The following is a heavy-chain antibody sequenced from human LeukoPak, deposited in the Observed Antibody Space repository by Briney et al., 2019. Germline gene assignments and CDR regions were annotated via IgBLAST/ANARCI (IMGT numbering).Heavy chain of an antibody. CDR2: ISSSSSTI. Sequence: PGGSLRLSCAASGFTFSNYGMHWVRQAPGKGLEWVSYISSSSSTIYYADSVKGRFTISRDNAKNSLYLQMNSLRAEDTAVYFCARDLIGQWLVPNAFDIWGQGTMVTVSS. CDR1: GFTFSNYG. J-gene: IGHJ3*02. CDR3: ARDLIGQWLVPNAFDI. V-gene: IGHV3-48*01. D-gene: IGHD6-19*01.